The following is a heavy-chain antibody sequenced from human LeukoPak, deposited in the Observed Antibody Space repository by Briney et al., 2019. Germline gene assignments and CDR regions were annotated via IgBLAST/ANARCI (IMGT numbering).Heavy chain of an antibody. CDR1: GYSFTSYW. J-gene: IGHJ6*03. CDR2: IYPGDSDT. V-gene: IGHV5-51*01. D-gene: IGHD4-17*01. Sequence: GESLKISCKGSGYSFTSYWIGWVRQMPGKGLEWMGIIYPGDSDTRYSPSFQGQVTISADKSISTAYLQWSSLKASDTAMYYCARHRTDYGYWYYYMDVWGKGTTVTVSS. CDR3: ARHRTDYGYWYYYMDV.